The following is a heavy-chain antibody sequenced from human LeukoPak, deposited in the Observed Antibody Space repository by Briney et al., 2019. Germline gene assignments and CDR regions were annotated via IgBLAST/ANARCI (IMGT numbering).Heavy chain of an antibody. Sequence: GGSLRLSCAASEFTFSSYGMHWVRQAPGKGLEWVAVISYDGSNKYYADSVKGRFTISRDSAKNSLYLQMNSLRAEDTAVYYCAREVFFDYWGQGTLVTVSS. CDR1: EFTFSSYG. J-gene: IGHJ4*02. CDR3: AREVFFDY. CDR2: ISYDGSNK. D-gene: IGHD5/OR15-5a*01. V-gene: IGHV3-30*03.